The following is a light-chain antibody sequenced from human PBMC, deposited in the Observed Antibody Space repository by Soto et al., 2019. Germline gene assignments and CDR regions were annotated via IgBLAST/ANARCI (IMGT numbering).Light chain of an antibody. J-gene: IGLJ2*01. CDR1: SSDVGGYNY. V-gene: IGLV2-14*01. Sequence: QSVLTQPASVSGSPGQSITISCTGTSSDVGGYNYVSWYQHHPGTAPKLMIYEVTNRPSGISFRFSGSKSGNTASLTISGLQADDEADYYCSSYTSTPTFVVFGGGTQLTVL. CDR2: EVT. CDR3: SSYTSTPTFVV.